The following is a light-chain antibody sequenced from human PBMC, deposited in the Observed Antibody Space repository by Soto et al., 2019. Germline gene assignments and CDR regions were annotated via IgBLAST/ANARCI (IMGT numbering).Light chain of an antibody. V-gene: IGLV2-14*03. Sequence: QSALTQPASVSGSPGQSITISCTGTSSDVGGYNYVSWYQHHPGKAPTVMIYDVSNRPSGVSNRFSGSKSGNTASLTISGLQAEDEADYYCSSYTISSTLVFGGGTKVTVL. CDR1: SSDVGGYNY. CDR3: SSYTISSTLV. J-gene: IGLJ2*01. CDR2: DVS.